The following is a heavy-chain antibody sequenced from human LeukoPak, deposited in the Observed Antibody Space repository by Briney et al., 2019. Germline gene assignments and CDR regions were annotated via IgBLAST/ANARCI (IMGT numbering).Heavy chain of an antibody. V-gene: IGHV4-39*07. CDR3: ARTYGDYFDY. J-gene: IGHJ4*02. CDR2: IYYSGST. Sequence: SETLSLTCTVSCGSISSSSYYWGWIRQPPGKGLEWIGSIYYSGSTYYNPSLKSRVTISVDTSKNQFYLKLSSVTAADTAVYYCARTYGDYFDYWGQGTLVTVSS. CDR1: CGSISSSSYY. D-gene: IGHD4-17*01.